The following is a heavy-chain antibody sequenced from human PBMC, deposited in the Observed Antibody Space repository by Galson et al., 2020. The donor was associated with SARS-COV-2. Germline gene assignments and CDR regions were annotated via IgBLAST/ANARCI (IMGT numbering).Heavy chain of an antibody. Sequence: SETLSLTCTVSGGSISSGSYYWSWIRQPAGKGLEWIRRIYTSGSTNYNPSLKSRVTISVDTSKNQFSLKLSSVTAADTAVYYCAREAGSPYYYYYYGMDVWGQGTTVTVSS. CDR2: IYTSGST. CDR3: AREAGSPYYYYYYGMDV. J-gene: IGHJ6*02. CDR1: GGSISSGSYY. D-gene: IGHD3-10*01. V-gene: IGHV4-61*02.